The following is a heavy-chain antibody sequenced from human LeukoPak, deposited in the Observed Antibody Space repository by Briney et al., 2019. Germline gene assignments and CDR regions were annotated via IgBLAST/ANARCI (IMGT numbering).Heavy chain of an antibody. V-gene: IGHV3-30*02. CDR1: GFTFSSYG. D-gene: IGHD3-10*01. CDR2: IRYDGSNK. Sequence: PGGSLRLSCAASGFTFSSYGMHWVRQAPGKGLEWVAFIRYDGSNKYYADSVKGRFTISRDNSKNTLYLQMNSLRAEDTAVYYCAKDGHGSGSYLDYYYYMDVWGKGTTVTISS. CDR3: AKDGHGSGSYLDYYYYMDV. J-gene: IGHJ6*03.